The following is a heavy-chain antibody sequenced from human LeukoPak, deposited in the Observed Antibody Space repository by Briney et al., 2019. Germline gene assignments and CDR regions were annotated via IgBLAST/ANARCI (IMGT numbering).Heavy chain of an antibody. V-gene: IGHV4-34*01. CDR2: INHSGST. Sequence: SETLSLTCAVYGGSFSGYYWSWIRQPPGKGLEWIGEINHSGSTNYNPSLKSRVTISVDTSKNQFSLKLSSVTAADTAVYYCARRAPESGSHPPLDYWGQGTLVTVSS. D-gene: IGHD1-26*01. CDR1: GGSFSGYY. J-gene: IGHJ4*02. CDR3: ARRAPESGSHPPLDY.